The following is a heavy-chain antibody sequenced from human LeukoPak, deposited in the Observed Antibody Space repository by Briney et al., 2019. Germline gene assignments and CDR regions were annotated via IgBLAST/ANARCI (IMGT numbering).Heavy chain of an antibody. CDR2: ISAYNRKT. J-gene: IGHJ4*02. V-gene: IGHV1-18*01. Sequence: ASVKVSCKASGYNLLTYGISWVRQAPGQGLEWLGWISAYNRKTNYAQKVQGRLTMTIETSTHTALMELSSLRSDDTAIYYCAGPRSGTYELGYWSQGTLITVSS. CDR3: AGPRSGTYELGY. D-gene: IGHD1-26*01. CDR1: GYNLLTYG.